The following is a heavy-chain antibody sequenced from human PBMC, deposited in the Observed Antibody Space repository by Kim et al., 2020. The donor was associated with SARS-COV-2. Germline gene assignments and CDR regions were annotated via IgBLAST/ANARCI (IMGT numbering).Heavy chain of an antibody. V-gene: IGHV3-20*04. Sequence: GGSLRLSCAASGFIFDDYGMIWVRQAPGKGLEWVSGINSNGGGTGYADSVKGRFTISRDNAKNSLYLEMNSLRAEDTAFYYCARDGFSLEWSPPDYWGQGTLVTVSS. CDR2: INSNGGGT. D-gene: IGHD3-3*01. J-gene: IGHJ4*02. CDR1: GFIFDDYG. CDR3: ARDGFSLEWSPPDY.